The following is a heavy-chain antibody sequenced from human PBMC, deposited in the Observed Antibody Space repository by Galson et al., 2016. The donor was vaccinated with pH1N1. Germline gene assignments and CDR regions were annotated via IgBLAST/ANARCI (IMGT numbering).Heavy chain of an antibody. CDR3: ARGVIDYDFWSGYQDHAAVVI. D-gene: IGHD3-3*01. V-gene: IGHV6-1*01. Sequence: CAISGDSVSSNSATWNWIRQSPSRGLEWLGRTYYRSKWYNDYAESVKSRIIISPDTSKNQLSLQLNSVTPADTAVYYCARGVIDYDFWSGYQDHAAVVIWGQGTMVIVSS. CDR1: GDSVSSNSAT. CDR2: TYYRSKWYN. J-gene: IGHJ3*02.